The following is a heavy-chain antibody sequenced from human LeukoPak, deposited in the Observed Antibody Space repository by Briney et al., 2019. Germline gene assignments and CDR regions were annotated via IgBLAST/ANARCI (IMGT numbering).Heavy chain of an antibody. V-gene: IGHV1-8*03. CDR3: ARTTYSSSWDWGYFDY. CDR2: MNPNSGNT. Sequence: ASVKVSCKASGYTFTSYDINWVRQATGQGLEWMGWMNPNSGNTGYAQKFQGRVTITRNTSISTAYMELSSLRSEDTAVYYCARTTYSSSWDWGYFDYWGQGTLVTVSS. D-gene: IGHD6-13*01. J-gene: IGHJ4*02. CDR1: GYTFTSYD.